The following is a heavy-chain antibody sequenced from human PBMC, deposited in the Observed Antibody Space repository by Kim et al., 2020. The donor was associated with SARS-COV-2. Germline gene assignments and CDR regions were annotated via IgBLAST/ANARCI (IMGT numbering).Heavy chain of an antibody. CDR3: ARGRVGVVPSPVLGLGPFWKYHYMDV. D-gene: IGHD3-3*01. Sequence: SETLSLTCAVFGGSLSDFSWTWIRQSSGKGLEWIGEINQSGSTNYNPSLKSRVTISLDTSRNQFSLKVTSVTAADTAIYYCARGRVGVVPSPVLGLGPFWKYHYMDVWGKGATVTVS. CDR2: INQSGST. V-gene: IGHV4-34*01. CDR1: GGSLSDFS. J-gene: IGHJ6*03.